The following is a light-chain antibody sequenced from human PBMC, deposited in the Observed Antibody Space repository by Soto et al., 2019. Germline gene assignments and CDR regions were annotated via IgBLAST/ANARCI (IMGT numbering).Light chain of an antibody. J-gene: IGKJ1*01. V-gene: IGKV2-30*01. CDR2: KVS. Sequence: EVVMTQSPLSLPVTLGQPASISCRSSQSLVNSDGNTYLNWFHQRPGQSPRRLIYKVSNRDSGVQDRFSGSGSGTDFPLRISRVEAEDVGVYYCMQGSHWPRTFGQGTRVEIK. CDR1: QSLVNSDGNTY. CDR3: MQGSHWPRT.